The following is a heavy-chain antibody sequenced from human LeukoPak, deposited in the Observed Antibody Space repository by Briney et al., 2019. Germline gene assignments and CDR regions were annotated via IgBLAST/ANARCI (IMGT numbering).Heavy chain of an antibody. CDR1: GFTFSSYW. Sequence: GGSLRLSCAASGFTFSSYWMSWVRQAPGGGLEWVANIKQDGREKYYVDSVKGRFTISRDNAKNSLYLQMNSLRAEDTAVYYCAREGGSYCFDYWGQGTLVTVSS. CDR3: AREGGSYCFDY. J-gene: IGHJ4*02. V-gene: IGHV3-7*01. D-gene: IGHD1-26*01. CDR2: IKQDGREK.